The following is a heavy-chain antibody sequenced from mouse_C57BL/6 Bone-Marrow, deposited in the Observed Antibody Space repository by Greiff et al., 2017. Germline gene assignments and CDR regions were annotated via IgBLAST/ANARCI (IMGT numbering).Heavy chain of an antibody. D-gene: IGHD1-1*01. V-gene: IGHV5-9*01. CDR2: ISGGGGNT. J-gene: IGHJ4*01. Sequence: EVKVVESGGGLVKPGGSLKLSCAASGFTFSSYTMSWVRQTPEKRLAWVATISGGGGNTYYPDSVKGRFTISRDNAKNTLYLQMSSLRSEDTALYYCARRRSTGGYAMDYWGQGTSVTVSS. CDR1: GFTFSSYT. CDR3: ARRRSTGGYAMDY.